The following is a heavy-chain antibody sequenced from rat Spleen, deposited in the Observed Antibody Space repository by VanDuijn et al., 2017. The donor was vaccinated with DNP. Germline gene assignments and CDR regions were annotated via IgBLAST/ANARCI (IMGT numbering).Heavy chain of an antibody. CDR3: ARWPGYNPPYAMDA. Sequence: EVQLQESGPGLVKPSQSLSLTCSVTGYSITSNYWGWIRKFPGNKLEWIGHISHSYTTDYNPSLKSRISITRDTSKNQLFLQVSSVTTEDTATYYCARWPGYNPPYAMDAWGQGVMVTVSS. V-gene: IGHV3-1*01. CDR2: ISHSYTT. J-gene: IGHJ2*01. D-gene: IGHD1-4*01. CDR1: GYSITSNY.